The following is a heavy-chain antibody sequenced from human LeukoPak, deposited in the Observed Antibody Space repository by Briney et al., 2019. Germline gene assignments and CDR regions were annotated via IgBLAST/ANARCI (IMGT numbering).Heavy chain of an antibody. CDR3: ARDSSTYYYGSGSYGGSVDY. Sequence: PGGSLRLSCAASGFTFSSYGMHWVRQAPGKGLDWVALIRYDGSNEYYADSVKGRFTISRDDSKNTLYVQMNSLRAEDTAVYYCARDSSTYYYGSGSYGGSVDYWGQGTLVTVSS. CDR2: IRYDGSNE. D-gene: IGHD3-10*01. V-gene: IGHV3-30*02. CDR1: GFTFSSYG. J-gene: IGHJ4*02.